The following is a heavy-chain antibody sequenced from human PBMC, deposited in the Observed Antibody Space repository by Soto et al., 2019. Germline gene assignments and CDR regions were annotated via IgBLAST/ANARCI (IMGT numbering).Heavy chain of an antibody. CDR3: ARVITGTTFYYYYSMDV. V-gene: IGHV1-18*01. Sequence: QAHLVQSGAEVKKPEPSEKISCKASGYTFTSYGISWVRQAPGQGLEWMGWITAYNGNTNYAQKLQRRVTITTDTSTSTAYMEMRSLRSDDTAVYYCARVITGTTFYYYYSMDVWGQGTTVTVAS. CDR2: ITAYNGNT. D-gene: IGHD1-7*01. J-gene: IGHJ6*02. CDR1: GYTFTSYG.